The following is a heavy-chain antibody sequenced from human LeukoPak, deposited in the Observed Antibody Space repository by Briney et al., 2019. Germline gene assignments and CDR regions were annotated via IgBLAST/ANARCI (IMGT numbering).Heavy chain of an antibody. CDR3: ARGVVGATYNWFDP. CDR2: IYYSGST. V-gene: IGHV4-39*07. Sequence: SETLSLTCTVSGGSISSSSYYWGWIRQPPGKGLEWIGSIYYSGSTNYNPSLKSRVTISVDTSKNQFSLKLSSVTAADTAVYYCARGVVGATYNWFDPWGQGTLVTVSS. J-gene: IGHJ5*02. D-gene: IGHD1-26*01. CDR1: GGSISSSSYY.